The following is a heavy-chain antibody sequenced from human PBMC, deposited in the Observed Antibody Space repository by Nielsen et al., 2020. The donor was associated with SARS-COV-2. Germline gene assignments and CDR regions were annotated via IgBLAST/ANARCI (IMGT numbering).Heavy chain of an antibody. D-gene: IGHD3-10*01. J-gene: IGHJ4*02. CDR3: ARARWFGELIDALGY. Sequence: GESLKISCAASGFTFSSYAMHWVRQAPGKGLEYVSAISSNGGSTYYANSVKGRFTISRDNSKNTLYLQMGSLRAEDMAVYYCARARWFGELIDALGYWGQGTLVTVSS. CDR1: GFTFSSYA. CDR2: ISSNGGST. V-gene: IGHV3-64*01.